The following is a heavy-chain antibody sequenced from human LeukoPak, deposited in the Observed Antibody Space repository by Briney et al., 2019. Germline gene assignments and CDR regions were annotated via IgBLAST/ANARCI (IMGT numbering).Heavy chain of an antibody. D-gene: IGHD3-16*02. V-gene: IGHV3-21*01. CDR2: ISSSSRYI. J-gene: IGHJ6*03. CDR1: GFTFSNYG. Sequence: GGSLRLSCGASGFTFSNYGMSWVRQAPGKGLEWVSSISSSSRYIYYTDSVKGRFTISRDNAKNSLYLQMNSLRAEDTAVYYCAKGGDYVWGSYRPTYYYYYMDVWGKGTTVTISS. CDR3: AKGGDYVWGSYRPTYYYYYMDV.